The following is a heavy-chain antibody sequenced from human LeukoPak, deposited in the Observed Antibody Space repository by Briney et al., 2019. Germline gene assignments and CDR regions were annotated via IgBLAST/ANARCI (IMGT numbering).Heavy chain of an antibody. D-gene: IGHD3-22*01. CDR1: GGSISSYY. V-gene: IGHV4-59*01. J-gene: IGHJ3*02. CDR3: ARRKYYDSSGSDAFDI. CDR2: VYYSGST. Sequence: SETLSLTCTVSGGSISSYYWSWIRQPPGKGLEWIGCVYYSGSTNYNPSLKSRVTISVDTSKNQFSLKLSSVTAADTAVYYCARRKYYDSSGSDAFDIWGQGTMVTVSS.